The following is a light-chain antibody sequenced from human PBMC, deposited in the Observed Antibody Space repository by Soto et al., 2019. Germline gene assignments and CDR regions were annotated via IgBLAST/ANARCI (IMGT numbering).Light chain of an antibody. J-gene: IGLJ7*01. Sequence: QSVLTQPASVSGSPGQSITISCTGTSSDVGSYKYVSWYQQHPGKAPRLMIYEVSYRPSGVSNRFSGSKSGNTASLTISGLQAEDGADYYCSSYTSSNTLVFGGGTQLTVL. V-gene: IGLV2-14*01. CDR2: EVS. CDR3: SSYTSSNTLV. CDR1: SSDVGSYKY.